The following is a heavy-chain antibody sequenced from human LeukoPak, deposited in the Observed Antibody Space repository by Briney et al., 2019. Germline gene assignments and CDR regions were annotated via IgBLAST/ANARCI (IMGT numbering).Heavy chain of an antibody. CDR3: ASPVPRAGIYYYYYMDV. CDR2: INPNSGGT. J-gene: IGHJ6*03. Sequence: ASVKVSCKASGYTFTGYYMHWVRQAPGHGLEWMGWINPNSGGTNYAQKFQGRVTMTRDTSISTAYMELSRLRSDDTTVYYCASPVPRAGIYYYYYMDVWGKGTTVTVSS. CDR1: GYTFTGYY. V-gene: IGHV1-2*02. D-gene: IGHD2-2*01.